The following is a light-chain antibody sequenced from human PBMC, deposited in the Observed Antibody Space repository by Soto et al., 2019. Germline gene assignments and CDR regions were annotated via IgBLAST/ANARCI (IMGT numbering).Light chain of an antibody. CDR1: SSDIGAYNY. CDR2: DVN. CDR3: SSYTTSTTLVL. V-gene: IGLV2-14*01. J-gene: IGLJ2*01. Sequence: QSALTQPASMSGSPGQSITISCTGSSSDIGAYNYVSWYQHHPGKAPKLIIYDVNTRPSGISNRFSGSRSGNKASLTISGLLAQDEADYYCSSYTTSTTLVLFGGGTKVTVL.